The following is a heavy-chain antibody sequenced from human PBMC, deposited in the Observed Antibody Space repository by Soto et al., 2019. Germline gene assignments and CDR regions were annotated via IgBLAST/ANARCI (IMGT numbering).Heavy chain of an antibody. CDR1: GGSISGYY. CDR3: ARDRGYRSGSFGS. V-gene: IGHV4-4*07. CDR2: IYSDGTT. J-gene: IGHJ5*02. Sequence: SETLSLTCTVSGGSISGYYWSWIRQPAGEELEWIGRIYSDGTTNYNPSLKGRGTMSVDTSKKQISLKLTSVTAADTAMYYCARDRGYRSGSFGSWGQGVLVTVSS. D-gene: IGHD5-18*01.